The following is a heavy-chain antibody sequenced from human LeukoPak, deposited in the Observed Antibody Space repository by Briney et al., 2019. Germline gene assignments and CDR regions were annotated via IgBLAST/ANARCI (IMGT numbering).Heavy chain of an antibody. CDR2: IIPILGTA. Sequence: SVKVSCKASGGTFSSYAISWVRQAPGQGLEWMGRIIPILGTANYAQKFQGRVTITTDESTSTAYMELSSLRSEDTAVYYCARSSSTVVNGGAFDYWGQGTLVTVSS. D-gene: IGHD4-23*01. V-gene: IGHV1-69*11. CDR3: ARSSSTVVNGGAFDY. J-gene: IGHJ4*02. CDR1: GGTFSSYA.